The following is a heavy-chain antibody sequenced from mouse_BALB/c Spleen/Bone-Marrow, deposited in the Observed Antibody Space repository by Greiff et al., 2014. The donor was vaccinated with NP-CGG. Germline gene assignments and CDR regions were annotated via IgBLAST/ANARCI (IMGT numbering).Heavy chain of an antibody. CDR2: INPSSGYT. J-gene: IGHJ1*01. Sequence: QVQLQQSGAELAKPGASVKMSCKASGYTFTDYWMHWVKQRPGQGLEWIGYINPSSGYTEYNQKFKDKATLTADKSSSTAYMQXXXXXXEDSAVYYCARRYGSLWYFDVWGAGTTVTVSS. V-gene: IGHV1-7*01. CDR1: GYTFTDYW. D-gene: IGHD1-1*01. CDR3: ARRYGSLWYFDV.